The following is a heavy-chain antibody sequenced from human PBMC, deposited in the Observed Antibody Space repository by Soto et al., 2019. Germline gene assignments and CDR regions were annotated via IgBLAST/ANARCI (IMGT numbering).Heavy chain of an antibody. CDR1: GFTFSSYS. V-gene: IGHV3-21*01. CDR3: ARFSPQQLLFFDY. CDR2: ISSSSSYI. D-gene: IGHD6-13*01. J-gene: IGHJ4*02. Sequence: PGGSLRLSCAASGFTFSSYSMNWVRQAPGKGLEWVSSISSSSSYIYYADSVKGRFTISRDNAKNSLYLQMNSLRAEDTAVYYCARFSPQQLLFFDYWGQGTLVTVSS.